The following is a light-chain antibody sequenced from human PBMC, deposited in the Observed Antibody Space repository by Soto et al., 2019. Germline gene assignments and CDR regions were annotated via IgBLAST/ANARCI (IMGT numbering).Light chain of an antibody. CDR1: QSVSSSY. Sequence: IGLAQCPGTLSLSPGERATLSCRASQSVSSSYLAWYQQKPGQAPRLLIYGASSRATGVPDRFNASGSGSDFTLTLRRLEPGRFAASYSHQQCRSPFTLGPGTKVDN. CDR2: GAS. CDR3: HQQCRSPFT. J-gene: IGKJ3*01. V-gene: IGKV3-20*01.